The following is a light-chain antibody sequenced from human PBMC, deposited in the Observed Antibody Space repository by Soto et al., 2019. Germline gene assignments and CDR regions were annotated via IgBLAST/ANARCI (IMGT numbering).Light chain of an antibody. CDR2: GAS. Sequence: EIVLTQSPGTLSLSPVERATLSCRASQSVSSSYLAWYQQKPGQAPRLHIYGASSRATDIPDRFCGSGSGTDFTLTNSKQEYGDFAVYYCRQYGSSPPYTCGQGTKLEI. CDR3: RQYGSSPPYT. V-gene: IGKV3-20*01. CDR1: QSVSSSY. J-gene: IGKJ2*01.